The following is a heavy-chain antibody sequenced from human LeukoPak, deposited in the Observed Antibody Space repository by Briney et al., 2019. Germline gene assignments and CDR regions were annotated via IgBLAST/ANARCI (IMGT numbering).Heavy chain of an antibody. CDR2: ISAYNGNT. Sequence: ASVKVSCKASGYTFTSYGISWVRQAPGQGLEWMGWISAYNGNTNYAQKLQGRVTMTTDTSTSTAYMELRSLRSDDTAVYSCARAPSGYYQENRWSAEYFQHWGQGTLVTVSS. V-gene: IGHV1-18*01. J-gene: IGHJ1*01. CDR3: ARAPSGYYQENRWSAEYFQH. CDR1: GYTFTSYG. D-gene: IGHD3-22*01.